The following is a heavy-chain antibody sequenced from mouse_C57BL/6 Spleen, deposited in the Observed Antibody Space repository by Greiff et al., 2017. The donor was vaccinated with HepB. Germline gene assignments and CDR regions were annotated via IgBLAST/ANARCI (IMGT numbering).Heavy chain of an antibody. Sequence: QVQLQQSGPELVKPGASVKIPCKASGYTFTSYWMHWVKQRPIQGLEWIGNIDPSDSETHYNQKFKDKATLTVDKSSSTAYMQLSSLTSEDSAVYYCARVGRGSSPVDFDVWGTGTTVTVSS. J-gene: IGHJ1*03. V-gene: IGHV1-52*01. CDR1: GYTFTSYW. D-gene: IGHD1-1*01. CDR2: IDPSDSET. CDR3: ARVGRGSSPVDFDV.